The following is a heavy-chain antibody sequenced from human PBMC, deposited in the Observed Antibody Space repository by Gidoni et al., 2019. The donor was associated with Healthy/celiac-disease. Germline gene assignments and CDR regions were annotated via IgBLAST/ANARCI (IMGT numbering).Heavy chain of an antibody. Sequence: VRQAPGKGLEWVAVISYDGSNKYYADSVKGRFTISRDNSKNTLYLQMNSLRAEDTAVYYCAKPSNYYDSSGYLGGMDVWGQGTTVTVSS. J-gene: IGHJ6*02. D-gene: IGHD3-22*01. CDR2: ISYDGSNK. V-gene: IGHV3-30*18. CDR3: AKPSNYYDSSGYLGGMDV.